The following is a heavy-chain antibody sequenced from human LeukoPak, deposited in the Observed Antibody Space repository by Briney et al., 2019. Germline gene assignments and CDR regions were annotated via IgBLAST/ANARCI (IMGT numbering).Heavy chain of an antibody. CDR1: GFTFSSYS. CDR2: IKSKTDGGTT. CDR3: TTDEDLGELSLYAVY. J-gene: IGHJ4*02. Sequence: PGGSLRLSCAASGFTFSSYSMNWVRQAPGKGLEWVGRIKSKTDGGTTDYAAPVEGRFTISRDDSKNTLYLQMNSLKTEDTAVYYCTTDEDLGELSLYAVYWGQGTLVTVSS. V-gene: IGHV3-15*01. D-gene: IGHD3-16*02.